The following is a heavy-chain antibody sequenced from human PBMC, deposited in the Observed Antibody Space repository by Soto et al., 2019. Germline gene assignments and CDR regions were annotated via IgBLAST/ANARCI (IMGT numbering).Heavy chain of an antibody. D-gene: IGHD3-16*01. CDR2: FGSAGDI. CDR3: ARGGPNWDYYFYGMDV. J-gene: IGHJ6*02. Sequence: PGGSLRLSCAASGFTFNNYDMLWFRQAPGKGLEWVSTFGSAGDIYYSDSVKGRFTISRDNARNSLYLQMNSLRAADTAVYYCARGGPNWDYYFYGMDVWGQGTTVTVS. CDR1: GFTFNNYD. V-gene: IGHV3-13*01.